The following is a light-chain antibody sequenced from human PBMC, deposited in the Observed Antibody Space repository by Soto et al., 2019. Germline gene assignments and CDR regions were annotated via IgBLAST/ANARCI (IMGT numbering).Light chain of an antibody. CDR3: ETWDSSVSPGGIL. CDR2: DNN. J-gene: IGLJ2*01. Sequence: QAVVTQPPSVSAAPGQRVTISCSGSSSNIGKNFVSWYQQLPGTAPKLLIYDNNKRPSGIPDRFSGSKSGTSATLGITGLQTGDEADYYCETWDSSVSPGGILFGGGTKLTVL. V-gene: IGLV1-51*01. CDR1: SSNIGKNF.